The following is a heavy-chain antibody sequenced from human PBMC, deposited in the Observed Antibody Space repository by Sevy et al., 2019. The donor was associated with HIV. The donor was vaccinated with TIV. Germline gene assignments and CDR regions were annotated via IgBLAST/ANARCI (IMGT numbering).Heavy chain of an antibody. Sequence: SETLSLTCAVSGYSISSGYYWGWIRQPPGKGLEWIGSIYHSGSPYYNPSLKSRVTISVDTSKNQFSLKLSSVTAADTAVYYCARWGRNCSSTSCYNAFDIWGQGTMVTVSS. CDR3: ARWGRNCSSTSCYNAFDI. CDR2: IYHSGSP. V-gene: IGHV4-38-2*01. D-gene: IGHD2-2*02. J-gene: IGHJ3*02. CDR1: GYSISSGYY.